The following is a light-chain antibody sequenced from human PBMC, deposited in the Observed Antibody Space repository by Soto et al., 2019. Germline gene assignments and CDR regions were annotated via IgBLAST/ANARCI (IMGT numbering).Light chain of an antibody. CDR2: EVS. CDR1: QSLLHNGGETY. CDR3: MQSTQLPPT. V-gene: IGKV2D-29*02. J-gene: IGKJ5*01. Sequence: DVVLTQTPLSLSVTPGQPASISCKSSQSLLHNGGETYLFWYLQKPGQSPQLLIYEVSNRFSGVPDRFSCSGSGTDFTLEISRVEAEDVGIYYCMQSTQLPPTFGQGTRLGIK.